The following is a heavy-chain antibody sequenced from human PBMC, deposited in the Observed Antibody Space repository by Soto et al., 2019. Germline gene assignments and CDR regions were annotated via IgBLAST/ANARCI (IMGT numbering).Heavy chain of an antibody. J-gene: IGHJ5*02. CDR3: ARAGSSSSGWFDP. V-gene: IGHV4-34*01. CDR1: GGSFSGYY. CDR2: INHSGST. D-gene: IGHD6-6*01. Sequence: QVQLQQWGAGLLKPSETLSLTCAVYGGSFSGYYWSWIRQLPGKGLEWIGEINHSGSTNYNPSLKSRVTISVDTSKNQFSLKLSSVTAADTAVYYCARAGSSSSGWFDPWGQGTLVTVSS.